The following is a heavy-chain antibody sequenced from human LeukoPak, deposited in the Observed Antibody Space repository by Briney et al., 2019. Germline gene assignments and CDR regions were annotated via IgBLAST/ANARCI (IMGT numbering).Heavy chain of an antibody. CDR2: ISYDGSNK. J-gene: IGHJ4*02. D-gene: IGHD3-22*01. V-gene: IGHV3-30*03. Sequence: GRSLRLSCAASGFTFSNYDMHWVRQAPGKGLEWVAVISYDGSNKYYADSVKGRFTISRDNSKNTVYLQMNSLRAEDTAVYYCARDGTYYYDSSGYPDYWGQGTLVTVSS. CDR3: ARDGTYYYDSSGYPDY. CDR1: GFTFSNYD.